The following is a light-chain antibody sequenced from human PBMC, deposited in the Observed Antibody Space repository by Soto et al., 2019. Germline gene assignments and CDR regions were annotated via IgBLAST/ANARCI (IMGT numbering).Light chain of an antibody. CDR3: QQYGSSPWT. V-gene: IGKV3D-20*01. CDR2: DAS. Sequence: EIVLTQSPATLSLSPGERATLSCGASQSVSSNFLAWYQQKPGQPPRLLIYDASTRATGIPARFSGSGSGTDFTLTISRLEPEDFAMYYCQQYGSSPWTFGQGTKVDIK. J-gene: IGKJ1*01. CDR1: QSVSSNF.